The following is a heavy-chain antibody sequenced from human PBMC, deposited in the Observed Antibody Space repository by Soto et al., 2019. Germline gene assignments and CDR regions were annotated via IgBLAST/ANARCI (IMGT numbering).Heavy chain of an antibody. CDR1: GFTFTSSA. Sequence: GASVKVSCKASGFTFTSSAVQWVRQARGQRLERIGWIVVGSGNTNYAQKLQGRVTMTTDTSTSTAYMELRSLRSDDTAVYYCARGYDSSGYYGAFDIWGQGTMVTVSS. V-gene: IGHV1-58*01. J-gene: IGHJ3*02. CDR3: ARGYDSSGYYGAFDI. CDR2: IVVGSGNT. D-gene: IGHD3-22*01.